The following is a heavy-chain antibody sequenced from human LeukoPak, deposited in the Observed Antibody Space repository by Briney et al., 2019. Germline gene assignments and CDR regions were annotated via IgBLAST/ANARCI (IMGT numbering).Heavy chain of an antibody. CDR2: INHGGST. CDR3: ARRFYYDPPFDP. D-gene: IGHD3-16*01. J-gene: IGHJ5*02. V-gene: IGHV4-34*01. Sequence: SETLSLTCAVYGGSFNGYYWSWIRQPPGKGLEWIGEINHGGSTNYNPSLKSRVTISVDTSKNQFSLKLSSVTAADTAVYYCARRFYYDPPFDPWGQGTLVTVSS. CDR1: GGSFNGYY.